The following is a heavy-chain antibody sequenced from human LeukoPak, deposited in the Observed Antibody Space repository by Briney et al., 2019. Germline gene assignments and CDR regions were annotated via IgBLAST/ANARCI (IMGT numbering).Heavy chain of an antibody. CDR1: GFTFSSYA. CDR2: ISYDGSNK. V-gene: IGHV3-30*04. Sequence: GRSLRLSCAASGFTFSSYAMHWVRQAPGKGLEWVAVISYDGSNKYYADSVKGRFTISRDNSKNTLYLQMNSLRAEDTAVYYCAKDRSWTPTVTTTLDYWGQGTLVTVSS. D-gene: IGHD4-17*01. J-gene: IGHJ4*02. CDR3: AKDRSWTPTVTTTLDY.